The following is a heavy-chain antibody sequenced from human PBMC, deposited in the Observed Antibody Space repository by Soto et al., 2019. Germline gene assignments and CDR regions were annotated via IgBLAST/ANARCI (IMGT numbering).Heavy chain of an antibody. Sequence: QVPLVQSGAEVKKPGSSVKVSCKASGGTFSSYAISWVRQAPGQGLEWMGGIIPIFGTANYAQKFQGRVTITADESTSTAYMELSSLRSEDTAVYYCASSITMIVVVSYGMDVWGQGTTVTVSS. CDR3: ASSITMIVVVSYGMDV. CDR2: IIPIFGTA. J-gene: IGHJ6*02. CDR1: GGTFSSYA. V-gene: IGHV1-69*01. D-gene: IGHD3-22*01.